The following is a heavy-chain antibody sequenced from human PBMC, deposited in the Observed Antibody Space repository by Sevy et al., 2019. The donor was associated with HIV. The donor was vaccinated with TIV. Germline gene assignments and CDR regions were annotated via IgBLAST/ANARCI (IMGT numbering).Heavy chain of an antibody. J-gene: IGHJ4*02. Sequence: GGSLRLSCAASGFTFDDYAMHWVRQAPGKGLEWVSGISWNSGSIGYADSMKGRFTISRDNAKNSLYLQMNSLRAEDTALYYCAKDIGGIAVAGPFDYWGQGTLVTVSS. V-gene: IGHV3-9*01. CDR2: ISWNSGSI. CDR1: GFTFDDYA. D-gene: IGHD6-19*01. CDR3: AKDIGGIAVAGPFDY.